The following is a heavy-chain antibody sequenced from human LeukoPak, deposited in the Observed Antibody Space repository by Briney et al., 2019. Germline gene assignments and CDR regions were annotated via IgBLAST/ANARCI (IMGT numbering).Heavy chain of an antibody. CDR3: ARGIKQLVPYYYYMDV. CDR2: INHSGST. Sequence: MSSGTLSLTCAVYGGSFSGYYWSWIRQPPGKGLEWIGEINHSGSTNYNPSLKSRVTISVDTSKNQFSLKLSSVTAADTAVYYCARGIKQLVPYYYYMDVWGKGTTVTVSS. V-gene: IGHV4-34*01. CDR1: GGSFSGYY. J-gene: IGHJ6*03. D-gene: IGHD6-6*01.